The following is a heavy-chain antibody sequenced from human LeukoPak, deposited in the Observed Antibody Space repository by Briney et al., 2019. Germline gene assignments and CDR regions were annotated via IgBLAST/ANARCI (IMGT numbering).Heavy chain of an antibody. CDR3: ARRHHYYYYMDV. CDR2: IYTSGGT. J-gene: IGHJ6*03. Sequence: SETLSLTCTVSGGSVSSYYWTWNRQPPGKGLEWIGYIYTSGGTNYNPSLSSRVTISVDTSKNQFSLILSSMTAAGTAVYYCARRHHYYYYMDVWGKGTTVTVSS. CDR1: GGSVSSYY. V-gene: IGHV4-4*09.